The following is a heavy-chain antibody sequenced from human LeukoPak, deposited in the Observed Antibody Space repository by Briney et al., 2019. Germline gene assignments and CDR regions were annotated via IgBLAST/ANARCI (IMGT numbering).Heavy chain of an antibody. D-gene: IGHD3-22*01. CDR2: IYHSGST. V-gene: IGHV4-39*02. CDR3: ARCPMIVGRAFDI. Sequence: SETLFLTCTVSGGSISSSNYYWGWIRQPPGKGLEWIGNIYHSGSTSYNPSLKSRVTISVDTSKNHFSLKLTSVTATDTAVYSCARCPMIVGRAFDIWGQGTMVTVSS. CDR1: GGSISSSNYY. J-gene: IGHJ3*02.